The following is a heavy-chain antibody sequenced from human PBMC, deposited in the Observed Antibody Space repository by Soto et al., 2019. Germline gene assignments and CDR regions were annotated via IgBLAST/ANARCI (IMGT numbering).Heavy chain of an antibody. D-gene: IGHD3-16*02. CDR1: GFTFSSYS. J-gene: IGHJ4*02. CDR3: ARDRSFDDYIWGSYREGSYFDY. CDR2: ISSSSSYI. Sequence: GGSLRLSCAASGFTFSSYSMNWVRQAPGKGLEWVSSISSSSSYIYYADLVKGRFTISRDNAKNSLYLQMNSLRAEDTAVYYCARDRSFDDYIWGSYREGSYFDYWGQGTLVTVSS. V-gene: IGHV3-21*01.